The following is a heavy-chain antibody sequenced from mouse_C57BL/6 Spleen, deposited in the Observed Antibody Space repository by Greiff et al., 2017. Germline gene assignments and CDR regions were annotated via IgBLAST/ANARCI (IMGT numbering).Heavy chain of an antibody. D-gene: IGHD2-4*01. CDR2: IRNKANNHAT. V-gene: IGHV6-6*01. J-gene: IGHJ4*01. CDR1: GFTFSDAW. Sequence: VMLVESGGGLVQPGGSMKLSCAASGFTFSDAWMDWVRQSPEKGLEWVAEIRNKANNHATYYAESVTGRFTISRDDSKSRVYLQMNSLRAEDTGIYYCTTFYDYDVRDYWGQGTSVTVSS. CDR3: TTFYDYDVRDY.